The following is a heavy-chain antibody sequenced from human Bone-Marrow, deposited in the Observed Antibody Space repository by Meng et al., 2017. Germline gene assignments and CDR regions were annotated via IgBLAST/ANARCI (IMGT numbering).Heavy chain of an antibody. CDR2: IHGSGTTI. J-gene: IGHJ4*02. D-gene: IGHD6-13*01. CDR3: ARMRPYNSRTNFDY. Sequence: GELVESGGGLVNPGGSLRLSCAASGFTLSDYYMSWIRQAPGKGLEWVSYIHGSGTTIHYADSVRGRFTISGDNAKNSLYLQMNSLTADDTAVYFCARMRPYNSRTNFDYWGQGTLVTVSS. V-gene: IGHV3-11*01. CDR1: GFTLSDYY.